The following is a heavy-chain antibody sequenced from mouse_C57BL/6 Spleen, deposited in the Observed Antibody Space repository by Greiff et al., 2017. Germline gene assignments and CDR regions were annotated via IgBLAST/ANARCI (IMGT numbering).Heavy chain of an antibody. CDR2: IDPANGDT. J-gene: IGHJ4*01. Sequence: VQLQQSVAELVRPGASVKLSCTASGFNITNTYMHWVKQRPEQGLEWIGRIDPANGDTKYAPKFQGKATITADTSSSTAYLQLSSLTSEDTALYYCAKDDGSSCFYYAMGCWGQGASVTVAS. D-gene: IGHD1-1*01. V-gene: IGHV14-3*01. CDR3: AKDDGSSCFYYAMGC. CDR1: GFNITNTY.